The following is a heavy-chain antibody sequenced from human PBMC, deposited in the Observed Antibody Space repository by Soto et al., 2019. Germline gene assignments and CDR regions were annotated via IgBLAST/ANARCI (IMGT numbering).Heavy chain of an antibody. CDR3: ARDPAADIVVVPAAMPPSYSYYMDV. V-gene: IGHV1-3*01. Sequence: ASVKVSCKASGYTFTSYAMHWVRQAPGQRLEWMGWINAGNGNTKYSQKFQGRVTITRDTSASTAYMELSSLRSEDTAVYYCARDPAADIVVVPAAMPPSYSYYMDVWGQGTTVTVSS. CDR2: INAGNGNT. J-gene: IGHJ6*03. D-gene: IGHD2-2*01. CDR1: GYTFTSYA.